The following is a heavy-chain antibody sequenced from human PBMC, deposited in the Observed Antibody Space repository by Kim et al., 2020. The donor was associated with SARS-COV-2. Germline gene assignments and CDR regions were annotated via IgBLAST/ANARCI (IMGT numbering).Heavy chain of an antibody. CDR2: ISGSGGST. Sequence: GGSLRLSCAASGFTFSSYAMSWVRQAPGKGLEWVSAISGSGGSTYYADSVKGRFTISRDNSKNTLYLQMNSLRAEDTAVYYCAKESLVPDYYYYGMDVWGQGTTVTVSS. V-gene: IGHV3-23*01. J-gene: IGHJ6*02. D-gene: IGHD2-2*01. CDR3: AKESLVPDYYYYGMDV. CDR1: GFTFSSYA.